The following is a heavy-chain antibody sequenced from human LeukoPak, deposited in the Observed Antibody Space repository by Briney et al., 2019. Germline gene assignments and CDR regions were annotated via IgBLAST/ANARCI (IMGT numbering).Heavy chain of an antibody. J-gene: IGHJ6*02. CDR1: GLTFSNYS. CDR3: ARDSSGWGLDV. Sequence: TGGSLRLSCAASGLTFSNYSMSWVRQAPGKGLEWVSSISSSSNYIYYADSVNGRFTISREDAKNSLYLQMNSLGVGDTAVYYCARDSSGWGLDVWGQGTTVTVS. V-gene: IGHV3-21*01. D-gene: IGHD6-19*01. CDR2: ISSSSNYI.